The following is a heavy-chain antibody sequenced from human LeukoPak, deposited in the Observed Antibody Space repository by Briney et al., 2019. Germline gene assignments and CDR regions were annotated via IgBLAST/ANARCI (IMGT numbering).Heavy chain of an antibody. CDR1: GYTFTSYG. Sequence: GSVKVSCKASGYTFTSYGISWVRQAPGQGLEWMGWISVYNGDTNYAQKLQGRVTMTTDTSTSTAYMELRSLRSDDTAVYYCARGIEFSNTNWFDPWGQGTLVTVSS. V-gene: IGHV1-18*01. CDR3: ARGIEFSNTNWFDP. CDR2: ISVYNGDT. D-gene: IGHD3-3*02. J-gene: IGHJ5*02.